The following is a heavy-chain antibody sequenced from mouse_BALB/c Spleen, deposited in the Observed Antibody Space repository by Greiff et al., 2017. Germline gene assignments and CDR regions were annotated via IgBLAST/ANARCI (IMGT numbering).Heavy chain of an antibody. D-gene: IGHD1-2*01. J-gene: IGHJ4*01. CDR1: GYSFTGYT. CDR2: INPYNGGT. CDR3: ARSEITTATNYAMDY. Sequence: VQLKESGPELVKPGASMKISCKASGYSFTGYTMNWVKQSHGKNLEWIGLINPYNGGTSYNQKFKGKGTLTVDKSSSTAYMELLSLTSEDSAVYYCARSEITTATNYAMDYWGQGTSVTVSS. V-gene: IGHV1-18*01.